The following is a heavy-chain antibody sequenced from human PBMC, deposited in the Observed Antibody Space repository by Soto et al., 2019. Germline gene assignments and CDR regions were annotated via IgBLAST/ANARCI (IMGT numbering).Heavy chain of an antibody. V-gene: IGHV2-5*01. J-gene: IGHJ4*02. D-gene: IGHD5-12*01. Sequence: QITLHESGPTLVKPTQTLTLTCTFSGFSFTTAGVAVGWIRQTPGGALEWLTLIYYNDDRRFSPSLKTRLTITGDTSKNPVVLSLTNVDPGDTATYVCAHSDGGYEIIYFDFWGQGIPVTVSS. CDR2: IYYNDDR. CDR3: AHSDGGYEIIYFDF. CDR1: GFSFTTAGVA.